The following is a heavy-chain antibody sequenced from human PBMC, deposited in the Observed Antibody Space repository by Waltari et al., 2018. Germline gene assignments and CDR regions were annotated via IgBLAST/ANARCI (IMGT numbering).Heavy chain of an antibody. CDR2: IYYSGST. Sequence: QVQLQESGPGLVKPSQTLSLTCTVSGGSIRSGAYYWSWIRQPPGKGLEWIGYIYYSGSTYYNPSLKSRVTISVDTSKNQFSLKLSSVTAADTAVYYCARGFIGDYYYYMDVWGKGTTVTVSS. D-gene: IGHD3-10*01. V-gene: IGHV4-30-4*08. J-gene: IGHJ6*03. CDR1: GGSIRSGAYY. CDR3: ARGFIGDYYYYMDV.